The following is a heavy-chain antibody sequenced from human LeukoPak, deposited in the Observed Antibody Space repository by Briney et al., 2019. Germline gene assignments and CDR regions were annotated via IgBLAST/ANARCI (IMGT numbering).Heavy chain of an antibody. D-gene: IGHD2-2*02. CDR3: ARVTTLGYCSSTSCSTYYYYMDV. V-gene: IGHV3-21*01. CDR2: ISSSSSYI. CDR1: GFTFSSYS. J-gene: IGHJ6*03. Sequence: KTGGSLRLSCAASGFTFSSYSMNWVRQAPGKGLEWVSSISSSSSYIYYADSVKGRFTISRDNAKNSLYLQMNSLRAEDTAVYYCARVTTLGYCSSTSCSTYYYYMDVWGKGTTVTVSS.